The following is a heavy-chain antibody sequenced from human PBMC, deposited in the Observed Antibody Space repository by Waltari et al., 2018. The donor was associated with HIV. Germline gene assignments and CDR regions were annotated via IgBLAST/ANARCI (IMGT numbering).Heavy chain of an antibody. Sequence: EVQLVESGGGLVQPGGSLRLSCAASGFTFSRYWMRWVRQAPGKGLEWVANIKQDGSEKYYVDSVKGRFTISRDNAKNSLYLQMNSLRAEDTAVYYCAGGGVLLWFGDLNWFDPWGQGTLVTVSS. J-gene: IGHJ5*02. CDR1: GFTFSRYW. D-gene: IGHD3-10*01. V-gene: IGHV3-7*01. CDR2: IKQDGSEK. CDR3: AGGGVLLWFGDLNWFDP.